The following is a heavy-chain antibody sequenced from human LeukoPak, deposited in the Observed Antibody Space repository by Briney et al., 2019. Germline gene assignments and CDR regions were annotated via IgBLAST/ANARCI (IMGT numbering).Heavy chain of an antibody. D-gene: IGHD2-21*01. CDR1: GFIFSHYG. J-gene: IGHJ4*02. Sequence: GGSLRLSCAASGFIFSHYGMHWVRQAPGKGLEWVAVIQNDASTENFADSVKGRFTISRDNSKNTVFLQMNSLRVEDTAVYYCARELSQIVWGGLDYGGQGTLVTVSS. V-gene: IGHV3-33*05. CDR2: IQNDASTE. CDR3: ARELSQIVWGGLDY.